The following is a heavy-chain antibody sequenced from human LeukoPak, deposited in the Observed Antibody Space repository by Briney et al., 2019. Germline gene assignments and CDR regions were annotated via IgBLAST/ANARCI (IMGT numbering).Heavy chain of an antibody. J-gene: IGHJ4*02. D-gene: IGHD2-2*02. V-gene: IGHV4-30-4*08. CDR1: GGSISSGDYY. CDR2: IYYSGST. Sequence: PSETLSLTCTVSGGSISSGDYYWSWIRQPPGKGLEWIGYIYYSGSTYYNPSLKSRVTISVDTSKNQFSLKLSSVTAADTAAYYCARVADLGYCSSTSCYTLKRHFDYWGQGTLVTVSS. CDR3: ARVADLGYCSSTSCYTLKRHFDY.